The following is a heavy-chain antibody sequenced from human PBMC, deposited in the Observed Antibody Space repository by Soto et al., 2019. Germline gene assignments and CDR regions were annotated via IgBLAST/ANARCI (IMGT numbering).Heavy chain of an antibody. Sequence: ALVKVSCKVSGYTLTELSMHWVRQAPGKGLEWMGGFDPEDGETIYAQKFQGRVTMTEDTSTDTAYMELSSLRSEDTAVYYCATALLADIVLMVYATGLDPWGQGTLVTVSS. CDR3: ATALLADIVLMVYATGLDP. CDR2: FDPEDGET. D-gene: IGHD2-8*01. J-gene: IGHJ5*02. V-gene: IGHV1-24*01. CDR1: GYTLTELS.